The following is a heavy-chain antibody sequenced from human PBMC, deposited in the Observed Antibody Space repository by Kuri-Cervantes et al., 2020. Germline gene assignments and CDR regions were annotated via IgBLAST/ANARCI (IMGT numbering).Heavy chain of an antibody. D-gene: IGHD4-17*01. V-gene: IGHV3-30*02. J-gene: IGHJ6*02. Sequence: GGSLRLSCAASGFSFGNYGMHWVRQAAGKGLECVALIWHDGRNKYYADSVKGRFPISRDNSKNILYLQMNSLRAEDTAVYYCARGPFMTTVTTDLLNYYYYGMDVWGQGTTVTVSS. CDR3: ARGPFMTTVTTDLLNYYYYGMDV. CDR1: GFSFGNYG. CDR2: IWHDGRNK.